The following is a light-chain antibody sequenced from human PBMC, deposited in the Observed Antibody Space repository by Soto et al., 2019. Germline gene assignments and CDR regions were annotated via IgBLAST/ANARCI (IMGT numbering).Light chain of an antibody. J-gene: IGKJ2*01. CDR2: KAS. V-gene: IGKV1-5*03. CDR3: QQYHSYPHT. Sequence: DIQMTQSPSTLSASVGGRVTISCRASQSIVNMLAWYQQKPGEAPKLLIYKASSLESGVPSRFSGSGSGTEFTLTISSLQPDDFATYYCQQYHSYPHTFGQGTKLEIK. CDR1: QSIVNM.